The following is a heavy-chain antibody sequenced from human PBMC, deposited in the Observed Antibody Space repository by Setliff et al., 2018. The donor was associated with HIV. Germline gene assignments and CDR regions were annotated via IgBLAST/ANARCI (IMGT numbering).Heavy chain of an antibody. CDR2: INHSGST. CDR1: GGSFSGYY. Sequence: SENLSLTCAVYGGSFSGYYWSWIRQPPGKGLEWIGEINHSGSTNYSPSLKSRVTISVDTYKNHFFLELTSVTAADTAVYYCARRDYDYVWGSDRYPFDYWGQGTLVTVSS. J-gene: IGHJ4*02. V-gene: IGHV4-34*01. D-gene: IGHD3-16*02. CDR3: ARRDYDYVWGSDRYPFDY.